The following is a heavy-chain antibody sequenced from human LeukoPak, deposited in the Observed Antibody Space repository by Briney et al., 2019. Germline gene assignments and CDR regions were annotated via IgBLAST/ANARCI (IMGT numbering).Heavy chain of an antibody. Sequence: GGSLRLSCAASGFTFSSYSMNWVRQAPGKGLEWVSSISSSSSYIYYADSVKGRFTISRDNAKNSLYLQMNSLRAEDAAVYYCARGVDVFLWFGEPDYWGQETLVTVSS. D-gene: IGHD3-10*01. CDR2: ISSSSSYI. V-gene: IGHV3-21*01. CDR3: ARGVDVFLWFGEPDY. CDR1: GFTFSSYS. J-gene: IGHJ4*02.